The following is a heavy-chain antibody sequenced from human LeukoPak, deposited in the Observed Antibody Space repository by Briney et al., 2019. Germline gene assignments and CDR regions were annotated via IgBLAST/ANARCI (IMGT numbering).Heavy chain of an antibody. CDR2: IYYSGST. Sequence: SETLSLTCTVSGGSISSSSYYWGWIRQPPGKGLEWIGSIYYSGSTYYNPSLKSRVTISVDTSKNQFSLKLSSVTAADTAVYYCARVLWFGTSGLNYFDYWGQGTLVTVSS. CDR1: GGSISSSSYY. CDR3: ARVLWFGTSGLNYFDY. D-gene: IGHD3-10*01. J-gene: IGHJ4*02. V-gene: IGHV4-39*07.